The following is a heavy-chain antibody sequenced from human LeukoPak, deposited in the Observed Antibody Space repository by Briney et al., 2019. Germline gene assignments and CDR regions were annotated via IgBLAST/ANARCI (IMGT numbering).Heavy chain of an antibody. CDR1: GFTFSDYG. CDR2: IKEDGSEK. D-gene: IGHD3-10*01. J-gene: IGHJ4*02. CDR3: ARTLMGGGALDC. Sequence: GGSLRLSCTASGFTFSDYGLNWFRQAPGKGLKWVANIKEDGSEKYYVDSVKGRFTISRDNAKNSLFLQINSLRVEDTAVYYCARTLMGGGALDCWGQGTMVTVSS. V-gene: IGHV3-7*03.